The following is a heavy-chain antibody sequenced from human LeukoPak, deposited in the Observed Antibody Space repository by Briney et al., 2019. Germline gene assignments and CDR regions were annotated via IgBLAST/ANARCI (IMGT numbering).Heavy chain of an antibody. D-gene: IGHD2-8*01. CDR1: GGSMAGTTYY. J-gene: IGHJ4*01. Sequence: SETLSLTCSVSGGSMAGTTYYWAWIRQPPGKGLEWIGSVYYSGSTPYSPSLKSRVTISVDTSKNQFSLRLSSVTAADTAVYYCARNVSAGYFDYWGHGTLVTVSS. CDR3: ARNVSAGYFDY. CDR2: VYYSGST. V-gene: IGHV4-39*01.